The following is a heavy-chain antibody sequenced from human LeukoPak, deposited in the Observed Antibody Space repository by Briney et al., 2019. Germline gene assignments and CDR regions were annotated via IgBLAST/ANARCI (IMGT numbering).Heavy chain of an antibody. CDR1: GFTFSSYW. Sequence: GGSLRLSCAASGFTFSSYWMHWVRQAPGKGPVWVSRIKSDGSNTTYADSVKGRFTISRDNAKNTLYLQMNSLRAEDTAVYYCATNYYGSGPDHWGQGTLVTVSS. J-gene: IGHJ4*02. V-gene: IGHV3-74*01. D-gene: IGHD3-10*01. CDR2: IKSDGSNT. CDR3: ATNYYGSGPDH.